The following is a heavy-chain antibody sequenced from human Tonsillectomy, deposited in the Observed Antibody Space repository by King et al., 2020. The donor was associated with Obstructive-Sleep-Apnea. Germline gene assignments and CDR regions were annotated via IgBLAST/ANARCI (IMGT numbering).Heavy chain of an antibody. CDR1: GDTFISYD. CDR2: MNPNSGNT. V-gene: IGHV1-8*01. CDR3: ARTKRLGEATNDPLDY. D-gene: IGHD5-12*01. J-gene: IGHJ4*02. Sequence: QLVQSGAEVKKPGASVKVSCKASGDTFISYDINWVRQATGQGLEWMGWMNPNSGNTGYAQKFQGRVTMTRNTSISTAYMELSGLKSEDTAMYYCARTKRLGEATNDPLDYWGQGTLVTVSS.